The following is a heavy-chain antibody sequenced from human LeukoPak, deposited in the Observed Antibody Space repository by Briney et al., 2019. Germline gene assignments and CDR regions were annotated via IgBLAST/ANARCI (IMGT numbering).Heavy chain of an antibody. J-gene: IGHJ3*02. CDR1: GFTFSSYS. CDR2: ISSSSSYI. Sequence: GGSLRLSCAASGFTFSSYSMNWVRQAPGKGLEWVSSISSSSSYIYYADSVKGRFTISRDNAKNSLYLQMNSLRAEDTAVYYCARDGGLYDSSGYYSPAAYAFDIWGQGTMVTVSS. CDR3: ARDGGLYDSSGYYSPAAYAFDI. V-gene: IGHV3-21*01. D-gene: IGHD3-22*01.